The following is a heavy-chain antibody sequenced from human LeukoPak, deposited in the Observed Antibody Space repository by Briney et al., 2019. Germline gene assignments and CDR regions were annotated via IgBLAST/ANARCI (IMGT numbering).Heavy chain of an antibody. D-gene: IGHD5-12*01. CDR3: ARDQGTTVATINLDY. V-gene: IGHV1-18*01. J-gene: IGHJ4*02. Sequence: ASVKVSCKASGYTFTSYGISWVRQAPGQGLEWMGWISAYNGNTNYAQKLQGRVTMTTDTSTSTAYMELRSLRSDDTAVYYCARDQGTTVATINLDYWGQGTLVTVSS. CDR2: ISAYNGNT. CDR1: GYTFTSYG.